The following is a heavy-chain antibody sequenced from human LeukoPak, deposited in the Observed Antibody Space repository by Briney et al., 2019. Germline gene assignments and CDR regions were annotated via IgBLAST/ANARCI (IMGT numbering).Heavy chain of an antibody. V-gene: IGHV4-34*01. CDR1: GGSFSGYY. CDR2: INHSGST. J-gene: IGHJ4*02. Sequence: SETPSLTCAVYGGSFSGYYWSWIRQPPGKGLEWIGEINHSGSTNYNPSLKSRVTISVDTSKNQFSLKLSSVTAADTAVYYCARSTYYYGSGSYDYWGQGTLVTVSS. D-gene: IGHD3-10*01. CDR3: ARSTYYYGSGSYDY.